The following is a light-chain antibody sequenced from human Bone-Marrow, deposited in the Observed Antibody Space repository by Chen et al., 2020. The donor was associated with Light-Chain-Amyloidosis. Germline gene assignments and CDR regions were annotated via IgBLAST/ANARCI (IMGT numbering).Light chain of an antibody. CDR3: QQHGGSPPYT. J-gene: IGKJ2*01. CDR2: GAS. Sequence: EIVLTQSPGTLSLSPGERATLSCRASQSVSSSYLAWYPQKPGQAPRLLIYGASNRATGIPDRFSGSGSGTDFTLTISRLEPEDFAVYYCQQHGGSPPYTFGQGTKLEIK. CDR1: QSVSSSY. V-gene: IGKV3-20*01.